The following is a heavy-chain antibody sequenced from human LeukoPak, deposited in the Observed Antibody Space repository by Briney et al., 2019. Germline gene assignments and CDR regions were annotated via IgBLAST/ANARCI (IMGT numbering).Heavy chain of an antibody. CDR2: IYYSGST. J-gene: IGHJ4*02. D-gene: IGHD5-18*01. CDR3: ARAVPEGWIQLWYFDY. V-gene: IGHV4-39*07. Sequence: SETLSLTCTVSGGSISSSSYYWGWIRQPPGKGLEWIGSIYYSGSTYYNPSLKSRVTISVDTSKNQFSLKLSSVTAADTAVYYCARAVPEGWIQLWYFDYWGQGTLVTVSS. CDR1: GGSISSSSYY.